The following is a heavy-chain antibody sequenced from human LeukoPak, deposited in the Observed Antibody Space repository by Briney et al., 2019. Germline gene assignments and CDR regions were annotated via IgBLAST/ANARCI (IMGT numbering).Heavy chain of an antibody. V-gene: IGHV4-34*01. CDR1: GGSFSGYY. CDR2: INHSGST. J-gene: IGHJ4*02. CDR3: ARANTIFGVVKD. Sequence: SETLSLTCAVYGGSFSGYYWSWIRQPPGKGLEWIGEINHSGSTNYNPSLKSRVTISVDTSKNQFSLKLSSVTAADTAVYYCARANTIFGVVKDWDQGTLVTVSS. D-gene: IGHD3-3*01.